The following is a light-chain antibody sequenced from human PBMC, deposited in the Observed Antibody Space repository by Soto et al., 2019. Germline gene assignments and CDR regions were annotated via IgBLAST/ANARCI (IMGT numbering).Light chain of an antibody. CDR3: QQRNNWPPSIT. J-gene: IGKJ5*01. V-gene: IGKV3-15*01. Sequence: EIVMTQSPVTLSVSPGERVTLSCRASQSVSSSLAWYQQQPGQAPRLLIYGASTRATGTPTRFSGSGSGTDFTLTISSLEPEDYAVYYCQQRNNWPPSITFGQGTRLEIK. CDR2: GAS. CDR1: QSVSSS.